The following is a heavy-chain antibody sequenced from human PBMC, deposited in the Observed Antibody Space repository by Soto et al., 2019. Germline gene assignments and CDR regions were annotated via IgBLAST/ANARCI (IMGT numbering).Heavy chain of an antibody. CDR2: ISYDGS. V-gene: IGHV3-30-3*01. CDR1: GFTFSSYA. Sequence: QVQLVESGGGVVQPGRSLRLSCAASGFTFSSYAMHWVRQAPGKGLEWVAVISYDGSNADSVKGRFTISRDNSKNTLYLQMNGLRAEDTAVYYCAREYCSDGSCCSISLDYWGQGTLVTVSS. CDR3: AREYCSDGSCCSISLDY. D-gene: IGHD2-15*01. J-gene: IGHJ4*02.